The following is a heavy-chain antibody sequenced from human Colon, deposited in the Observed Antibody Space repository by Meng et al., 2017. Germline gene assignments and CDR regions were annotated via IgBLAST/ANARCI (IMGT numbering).Heavy chain of an antibody. CDR2: IYSDGSST. J-gene: IGHJ4*02. V-gene: IGHV3-74*01. CDR3: ARPIVGDGFDY. Sequence: GESLKISCAASGFTFSSYWMHWVRQAPGKGLVWVSRIYSDGSSTSYADSVKGRFTISRDNAKNTLYLQMNSLRAEDTAVYYCARPIVGDGFDYWGQGKLVTVSS. D-gene: IGHD1-26*01. CDR1: GFTFSSYW.